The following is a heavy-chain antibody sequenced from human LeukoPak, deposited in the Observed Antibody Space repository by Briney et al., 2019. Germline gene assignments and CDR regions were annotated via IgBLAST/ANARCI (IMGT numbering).Heavy chain of an antibody. CDR3: ARRLPFFGMDV. V-gene: IGHV3-74*01. J-gene: IGHJ6*02. D-gene: IGHD2/OR15-2a*01. CDR2: INSDGSST. CDR1: GFTFSRYW. Sequence: GGSLRLSCAASGFTFSRYWMRWARQPPGEGLVWVSHINSDGSSTSYADSVKGRFTISRDNAKNSLYLQMNSLRDEDTGVYYCARRLPFFGMDVWGQGTTVTVSS.